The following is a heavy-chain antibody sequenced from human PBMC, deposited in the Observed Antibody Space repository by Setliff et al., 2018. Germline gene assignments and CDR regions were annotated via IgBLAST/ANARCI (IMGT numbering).Heavy chain of an antibody. V-gene: IGHV3-30*02. Sequence: GGSLRLSCTASEFTFSNFAMHWVRQAPGKGLEWVAYIRFDGRDRYYGDSVKGRFTISRDNPKNTLYLQVNSLIPEDTAVYYCAKRRGTQGIAAAGLGPLDMWGQGTMVTVSS. CDR2: IRFDGRDR. CDR3: AKRRGTQGIAAAGLGPLDM. D-gene: IGHD6-13*01. CDR1: EFTFSNFA. J-gene: IGHJ3*02.